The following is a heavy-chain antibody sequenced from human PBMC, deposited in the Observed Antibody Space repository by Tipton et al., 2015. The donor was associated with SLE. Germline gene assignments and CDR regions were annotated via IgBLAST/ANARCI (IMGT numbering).Heavy chain of an antibody. V-gene: IGHV3-21*01. J-gene: IGHJ2*01. CDR3: ARSYCTNNNCSPGSFDL. CDR1: GFTFSTYS. CDR2: LSGSSTYI. D-gene: IGHD2-8*01. Sequence: SLRLSCAASGFTFSTYSMNWVRQAPGKGLEWVSSLSGSSTYIFYADSVKGRFTISRDNAKNSLYLQMNSLRADDTAVYYCARSYCTNNNCSPGSFDLWGRGTLVTVSS.